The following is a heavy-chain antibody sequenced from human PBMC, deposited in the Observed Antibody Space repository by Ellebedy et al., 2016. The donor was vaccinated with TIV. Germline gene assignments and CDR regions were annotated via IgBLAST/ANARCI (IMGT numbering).Heavy chain of an antibody. J-gene: IGHJ4*02. Sequence: PGGSLRLSCAASGLTVGNNYMRWIRQAPGKGLEWVALIYSGGDTYYSDSVKGRFTISRDSSKNTVYLQMTNLRVEDTAVYYCARDRHCVADRCYSVWGQGTLVTVSS. D-gene: IGHD2-15*01. CDR3: ARDRHCVADRCYSV. V-gene: IGHV3-53*01. CDR2: IYSGGDT. CDR1: GLTVGNNY.